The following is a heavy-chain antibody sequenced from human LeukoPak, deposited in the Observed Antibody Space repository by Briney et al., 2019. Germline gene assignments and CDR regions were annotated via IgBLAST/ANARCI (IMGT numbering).Heavy chain of an antibody. CDR3: ARHLFSLVAAIEGAFDI. D-gene: IGHD5-12*01. J-gene: IGHJ3*02. Sequence: GASLKISSNGSGSXFTSFWICWVRQMPGRGLGWMGIIYPGDSDTRFSPSFQGQVTISADKSISTAYLQWNSLKASDTAMYYCARHLFSLVAAIEGAFDIWGQGTMVTVSS. V-gene: IGHV5-51*01. CDR2: IYPGDSDT. CDR1: GSXFTSFW.